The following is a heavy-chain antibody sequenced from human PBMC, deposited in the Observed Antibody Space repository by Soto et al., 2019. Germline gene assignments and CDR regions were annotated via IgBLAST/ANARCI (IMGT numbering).Heavy chain of an antibody. V-gene: IGHV1-69*13. CDR3: ATPYCTNGVCYRVAFDI. CDR1: GGTFSSYA. CDR2: IIPIFGTA. D-gene: IGHD2-8*01. J-gene: IGHJ3*02. Sequence: GASVKVSCKASGGTFSSYAISWVRQAPGQGLEWMGGIIPIFGTANYAQKFQGRVTITADESTSTAYMELSSLRSEDTAVYYCATPYCTNGVCYRVAFDIWGQGTMVTVSS.